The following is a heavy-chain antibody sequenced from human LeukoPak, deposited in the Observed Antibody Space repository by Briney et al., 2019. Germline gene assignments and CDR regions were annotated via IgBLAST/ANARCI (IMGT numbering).Heavy chain of an antibody. D-gene: IGHD2-2*01. CDR2: IYYSGST. CDR1: GSSISSYY. Sequence: SETLSLTCTVSGSSISSYYWSWIRQPPGKGLEWIGYIYYSGSTNYNPSLKSRVTISVDTSKNQFSLKLSSVTAADTAVYYCARAPAGYCSSTSCYVRVRGAFDTWGQGTMVTVSS. J-gene: IGHJ3*02. V-gene: IGHV4-59*01. CDR3: ARAPAGYCSSTSCYVRVRGAFDT.